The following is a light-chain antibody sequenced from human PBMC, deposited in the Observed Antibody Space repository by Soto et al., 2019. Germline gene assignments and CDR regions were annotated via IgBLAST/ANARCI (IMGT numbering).Light chain of an antibody. J-gene: IGKJ5*01. CDR3: QQYYSTPPIT. CDR2: WAS. Sequence: DIVMTQSPDSLAVSLGERATINCKSSQSVFYSSNKKNYLAWYQQKPGQPPKLLIYWASTRESGVPDRFSGGGSGTDFTLTISSLQAEDVAVYYCQQYYSTPPITFSQGTRLEIK. CDR1: QSVFYSSNKKNY. V-gene: IGKV4-1*01.